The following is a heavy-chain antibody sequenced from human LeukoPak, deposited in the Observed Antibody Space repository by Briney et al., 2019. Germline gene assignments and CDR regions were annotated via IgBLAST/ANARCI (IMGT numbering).Heavy chain of an antibody. J-gene: IGHJ4*02. CDR3: ARRPYYYGSGSYYRSYYFDY. CDR1: GGSFSGYY. Sequence: KSSETLSLTCAVYGGSFSGYYWSWIRQPPGKGLEWIGEINHSGSTNYNPSLKSRVTISVDTSKNQFSLKLSSVTAADTAVYYCARRPYYYGSGSYYRSYYFDYWGQGTLVTVSS. CDR2: INHSGST. D-gene: IGHD3-10*01. V-gene: IGHV4-34*01.